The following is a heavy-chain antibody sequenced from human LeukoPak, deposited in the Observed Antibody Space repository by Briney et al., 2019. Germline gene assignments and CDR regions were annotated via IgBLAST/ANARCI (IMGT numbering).Heavy chain of an antibody. V-gene: IGHV4-34*01. CDR1: GGSFSGYY. CDR2: INHRGST. Sequence: SETLSLTCAVYGGSFSGYYWSWIRQPPGKGLEWIGEINHRGSTNYNPSLKSRVTISVDTSKNQFSLKLSSVTAADTAVHYCARGSPFFPFDYWGQGTLVTVSS. CDR3: ARGSPFFPFDY. J-gene: IGHJ4*02. D-gene: IGHD3-3*01.